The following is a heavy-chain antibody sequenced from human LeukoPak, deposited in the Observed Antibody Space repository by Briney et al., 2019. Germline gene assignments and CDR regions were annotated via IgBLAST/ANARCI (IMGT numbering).Heavy chain of an antibody. V-gene: IGHV3-30*02. Sequence: GGSLRLSCAASGFTFSSYGMHWVRQAPGKGLEWVAVIWYDGSNKYYADSVKGRFTISRDNSKNTLYLQMNSLRAEDTAVYYCAKGGSAYDSSGYFSRGFDLWGRGTLVTVSS. D-gene: IGHD3-22*01. CDR2: IWYDGSNK. J-gene: IGHJ2*01. CDR3: AKGGSAYDSSGYFSRGFDL. CDR1: GFTFSSYG.